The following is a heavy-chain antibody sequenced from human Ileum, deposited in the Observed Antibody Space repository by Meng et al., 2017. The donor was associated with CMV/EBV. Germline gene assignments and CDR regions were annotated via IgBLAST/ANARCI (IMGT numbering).Heavy chain of an antibody. J-gene: IGHJ3*01. CDR3: ARAEDSDTNGRGDAFGV. Sequence: SETLSLTCTVSGASMNSGDYSWNWIRLPPGKGLEWIGYVYDRGSIYYNPSLKSRLALSVDSSKNQLYMTLTAVTAADAGTYFCARAEDSDTNGRGDAFGVWGRGTVVTVSS. CDR1: GASMNSGDYS. CDR2: VYDRGSI. V-gene: IGHV4-30-4*08. D-gene: IGHD1-26*01.